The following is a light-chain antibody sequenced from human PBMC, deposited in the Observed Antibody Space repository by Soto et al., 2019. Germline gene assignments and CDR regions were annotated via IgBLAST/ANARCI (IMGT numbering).Light chain of an antibody. CDR1: SSDVGGYNY. V-gene: IGLV2-14*01. CDR3: SSYTANTTPL. J-gene: IGLJ2*01. Sequence: QSALTQPASVSGSPGQSITISCTGTSSDVGGYNYVSWYQQHPGKAPKLMISEVSNRPSGVSDRFSGSRSGNTASLTISGLQAEDEADYYCSSYTANTTPLFGGGTKLTVL. CDR2: EVS.